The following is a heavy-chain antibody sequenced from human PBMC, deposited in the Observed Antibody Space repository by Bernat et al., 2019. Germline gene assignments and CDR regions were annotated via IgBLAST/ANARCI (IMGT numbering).Heavy chain of an antibody. D-gene: IGHD3-10*01. V-gene: IGHV3-33*01. J-gene: IGHJ4*02. Sequence: QVQLVESGGGVVQAGRSLRLSCAASGYTFSKSGMHWVRQAPGKGLEWVAVIWYDGSQKYYADSVKDRFTISRDNSKNTLYLQMNSLRVEDTAMYHCATWRGSGNYYDYWGQGTLVTVSS. CDR3: ATWRGSGNYYDY. CDR2: IWYDGSQK. CDR1: GYTFSKSG.